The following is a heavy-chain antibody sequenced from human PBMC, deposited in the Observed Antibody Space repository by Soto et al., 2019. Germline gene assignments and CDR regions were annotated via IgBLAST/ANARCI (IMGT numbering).Heavy chain of an antibody. CDR3: ARAIDYDILTGYPAPPDY. CDR1: GFTFSSYD. J-gene: IGHJ4*02. CDR2: IGTAGDT. D-gene: IGHD3-9*01. V-gene: IGHV3-13*04. Sequence: GGSLRISCAASGFTFSSYDMHWVRQATGKGLEWVSAIGTAGDTYYPGSVKGRFTISRENAKNSLYLQMNSLRAGDTAVYYCARAIDYDILTGYPAPPDYWGQGTLVTVSS.